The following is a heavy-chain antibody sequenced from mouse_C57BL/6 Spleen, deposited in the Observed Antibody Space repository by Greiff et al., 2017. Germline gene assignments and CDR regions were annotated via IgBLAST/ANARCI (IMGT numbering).Heavy chain of an antibody. CDR3: ARGYYGSRGYFDY. V-gene: IGHV1-54*01. CDR2: INPGSGGT. J-gene: IGHJ2*01. CDR1: GYAFTNYL. Sequence: QVHVKQSGAELVRPGTSVKVSCKASGYAFTNYLIEWVKQRPGQGLEWIGVINPGSGGTNYNEEFKGKATLTADKSSSTAYMQLSSLTSEDSAVYFCARGYYGSRGYFDYWGQGTTLTVSS. D-gene: IGHD1-1*01.